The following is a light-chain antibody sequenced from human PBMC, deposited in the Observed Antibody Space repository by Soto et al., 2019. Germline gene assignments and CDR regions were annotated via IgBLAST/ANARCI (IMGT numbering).Light chain of an antibody. CDR1: QSIGRF. J-gene: IGKJ4*01. Sequence: DIQMTQSPSTLSASVGDRVTITCRASQSIGRFLAWYQHQPGKAPKLLIYDASSRATGIPDRFSGGGSGTDFTLTISRLEPEDFAVYYCQQFSSYPLTFGGGTKVEIK. CDR2: DAS. V-gene: IGKV1-5*01. CDR3: QQFSSYPLT.